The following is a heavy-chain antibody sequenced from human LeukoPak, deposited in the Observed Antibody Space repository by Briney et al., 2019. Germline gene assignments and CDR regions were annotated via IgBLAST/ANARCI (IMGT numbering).Heavy chain of an antibody. CDR3: ARDPFIGIGYDAFDI. V-gene: IGHV3-7*01. J-gene: IGHJ3*02. CDR2: IKQDGSEK. CDR1: GFTFSSYW. Sequence: GGSLRLSCAASGFTFSSYWMSWVRQAPGKGLEWVANIKQDGSEKYYVDSVKGRFTISRDNAKNSLYLQMNSLRAGDTAVYYCARDPFIGIGYDAFDIWGQGTMVTVSS. D-gene: IGHD1-14*01.